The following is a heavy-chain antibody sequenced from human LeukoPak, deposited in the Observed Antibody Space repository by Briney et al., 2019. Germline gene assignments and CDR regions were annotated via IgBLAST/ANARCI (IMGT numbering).Heavy chain of an antibody. Sequence: PSETLSLTCTVSGGSISSSSYYWGRIRQPPGKGLERIGSIYYSGSTYYNPSLKSRVTISVDTSKNQFSLKLSSVTAADTAVYYCARSHRRRYSSSSGPGDWFDPWGQGTLVTVSS. V-gene: IGHV4-39*01. D-gene: IGHD6-6*01. CDR1: GGSISSSSYY. CDR3: ARSHRRRYSSSSGPGDWFDP. J-gene: IGHJ5*02. CDR2: IYYSGST.